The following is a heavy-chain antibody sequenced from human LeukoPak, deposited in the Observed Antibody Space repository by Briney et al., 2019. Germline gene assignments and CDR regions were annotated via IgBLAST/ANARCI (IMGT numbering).Heavy chain of an antibody. CDR1: GYIFSDYA. Sequence: APVKVSCKASGYIFSDYAIHWVRQAPGQGLEWMGWINAGNGKTKYSQKFQGRVTITRDTSAGTAYMELSGLRSEDTAVYYCARARWTSTVTTYYLDYWGQGTLVTVSS. D-gene: IGHD4-17*01. V-gene: IGHV1-3*01. CDR3: ARARWTSTVTTYYLDY. J-gene: IGHJ4*02. CDR2: INAGNGKT.